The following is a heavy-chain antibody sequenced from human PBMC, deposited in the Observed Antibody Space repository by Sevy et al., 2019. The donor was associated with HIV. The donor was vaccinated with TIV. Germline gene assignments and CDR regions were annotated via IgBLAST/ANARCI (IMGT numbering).Heavy chain of an antibody. Sequence: ASVKVSCKVSGYTLTNLSIDWVRQAPGKALEWMGEFDPQDVKTISSQRFQGRLTMTVDTSTDTAYMELSSLTSEDTAVYYCATVGLRYFSGSSSYQGDRFDPWGQGTLVTVSS. CDR2: FDPQDVKT. V-gene: IGHV1-24*01. CDR1: GYTLTNLS. J-gene: IGHJ5*02. D-gene: IGHD2-15*01. CDR3: ATVGLRYFSGSSSYQGDRFDP.